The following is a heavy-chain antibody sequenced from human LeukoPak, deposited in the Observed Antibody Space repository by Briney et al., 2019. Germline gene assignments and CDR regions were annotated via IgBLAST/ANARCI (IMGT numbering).Heavy chain of an antibody. J-gene: IGHJ4*02. CDR2: IKEDGSDK. CDR1: GFTFSKSW. Sequence: AGSLRLSCAASGFTFSKSWMTWVRQPPGKGLEWVAHIKEDGSDKYYVDSVTGRFTISRDNTKNSLYLQMTSLTAEDTAVYYCATWNNAWEFGYWGEGTLVSVSS. CDR3: ATWNNAWEFGY. D-gene: IGHD1/OR15-1a*01. V-gene: IGHV3-7*05.